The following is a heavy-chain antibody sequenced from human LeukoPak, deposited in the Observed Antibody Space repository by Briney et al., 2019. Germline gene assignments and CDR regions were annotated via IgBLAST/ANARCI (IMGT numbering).Heavy chain of an antibody. J-gene: IGHJ4*02. CDR1: GFTFSDYY. D-gene: IGHD6-19*01. V-gene: IGHV3-11*01. CDR3: ARVRGPIAVAAEG. Sequence: PGGSLRLSCAASGFTFSDYYMSWIRRAPGKGLEWVSYISSSGSTIYYADSVKGRFTISRDNAKNSLYLQMNSLRAEDTAVYYCARVRGPIAVAAEGWGQGTLVTVSS. CDR2: ISSSGSTI.